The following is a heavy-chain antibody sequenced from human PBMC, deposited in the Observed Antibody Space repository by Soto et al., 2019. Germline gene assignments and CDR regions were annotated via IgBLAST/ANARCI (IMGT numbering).Heavy chain of an antibody. J-gene: IGHJ5*01. D-gene: IGHD3-10*01. V-gene: IGHV1-8*01. CDR1: GYTFTSYD. CDR3: ARARGFTMIRGIFDC. Sequence: QVQLVQSGAEVKKPGASVKVSCKSSGYTFTSYDIVWVRQATGQGLEWMGWVNPYRGNTGYAQKFHGRVSMTTNTSISTAYMELSSLRSEDTAVYYCARARGFTMIRGIFDCGGQGTLVTVSS. CDR2: VNPYRGNT.